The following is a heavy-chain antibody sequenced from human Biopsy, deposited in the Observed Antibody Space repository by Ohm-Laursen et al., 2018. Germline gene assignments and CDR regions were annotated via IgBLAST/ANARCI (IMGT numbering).Heavy chain of an antibody. V-gene: IGHV3-53*01. CDR2: IYTGGTT. CDR3: ARHHCTNGVCLGVYFDY. D-gene: IGHD2-8*01. J-gene: IGHJ4*02. Sequence: SLRLSRSASGFTVSNKYMSWVRQAPGKGLEWVSVIYTGGTTHYADSVRGRFTISRDNSKNTLYLQMNSLRAEDTAVYYCARHHCTNGVCLGVYFDYWGQGTLVTVSS. CDR1: GFTVSNKY.